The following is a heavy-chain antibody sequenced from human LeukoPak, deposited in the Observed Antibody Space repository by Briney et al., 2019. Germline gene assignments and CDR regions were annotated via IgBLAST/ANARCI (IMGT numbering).Heavy chain of an antibody. CDR1: GFTFNDYS. CDR3: ARETDSTLFDY. V-gene: IGHV3-21*01. CDR2: IGTSSRYI. D-gene: IGHD2-2*01. J-gene: IGHJ4*02. Sequence: GGSLRLSCAASGFTFNDYSMNWVRQAPGKGLEWVSSIGTSSRYIYYADSVKGRFTISRDNAKNSLSLQMNSLRPEDTAVYYCARETDSTLFDYWGQGTLVTVSS.